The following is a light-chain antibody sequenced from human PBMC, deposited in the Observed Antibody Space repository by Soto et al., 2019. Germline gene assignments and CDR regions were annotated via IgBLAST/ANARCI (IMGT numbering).Light chain of an antibody. CDR1: ERLSSVY. V-gene: IGKV3-15*01. J-gene: IGKJ1*01. CDR3: QQYNDWPLT. CDR2: GAF. Sequence: EIVLTQSPGTLSLSPGERATLSCSASERLSSVYLAWYQQRPGQPPRLLIYGAFTRATGIPTRFSGTGSGTEFTLTISSLQSEDFALYYCQQYNDWPLTFGQGTKVDIK.